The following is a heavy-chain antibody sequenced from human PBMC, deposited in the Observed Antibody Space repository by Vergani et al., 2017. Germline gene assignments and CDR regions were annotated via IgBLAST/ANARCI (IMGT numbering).Heavy chain of an antibody. CDR3: ARGNRGPPRYCSGGSCPAGGMDV. Sequence: EVQLVQSGAEVKKPGESLRISCKGSGYSLTSYWISWVRQMPGKGLEWMGRIDPSDSYTNYSPSFQGHVTIAADKSISTAYLQWSSLKASDTAMYYWARGNRGPPRYCSGGSCPAGGMDVWGQGTTVTVSS. CDR1: GYSLTSYW. V-gene: IGHV5-10-1*01. CDR2: IDPSDSYT. J-gene: IGHJ6*02. D-gene: IGHD2-15*01.